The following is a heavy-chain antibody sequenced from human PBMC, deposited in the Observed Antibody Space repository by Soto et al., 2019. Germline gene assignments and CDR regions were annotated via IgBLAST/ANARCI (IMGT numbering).Heavy chain of an antibody. D-gene: IGHD3-16*01. V-gene: IGHV1-8*01. Sequence: QVQLVQSGAEVKKPGASVKVSCKASGYTFTNYDFHWVRQATEQGLGWMGWMTPDSGNKGQSKQFQGRGTMTRDTSISPAYMEMSTLRSEDTAVYYCARGRFRRTWFDPWGQGTLVTVSS. J-gene: IGHJ5*02. CDR1: GYTFTNYD. CDR2: MTPDSGNK. CDR3: ARGRFRRTWFDP.